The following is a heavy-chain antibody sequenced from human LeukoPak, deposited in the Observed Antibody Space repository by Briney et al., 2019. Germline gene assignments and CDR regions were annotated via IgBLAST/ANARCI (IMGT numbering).Heavy chain of an antibody. CDR1: GFTFSSYA. CDR3: ARDHRLSGLDY. V-gene: IGHV3-30-3*01. Sequence: GGSLRLSCAASGFTFSSYAMHWVRQAPGKGLEWVAVISYDGSNKYYADSVKGRFTISRDNSKNTLYLQMNSLRAEDTAVCYCARDHRLSGLDYWGQGTLVTVSS. CDR2: ISYDGSNK. J-gene: IGHJ4*02. D-gene: IGHD2-15*01.